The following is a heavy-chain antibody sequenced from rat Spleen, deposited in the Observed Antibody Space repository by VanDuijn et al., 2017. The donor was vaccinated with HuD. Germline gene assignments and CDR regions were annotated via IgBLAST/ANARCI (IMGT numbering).Heavy chain of an antibody. J-gene: IGHJ2*01. V-gene: IGHV5-27*01. Sequence: EVQLVESGGGLVQPGRSLKLSCVASGFTFSNYYMAWIRQAPKKGLEWVASISTRGGSTYYRDSVKGRFTISRDNAKSTLYLQMDSLRSEDTATYYCATDRGDYWGQGVMVTVSS. CDR1: GFTFSNYY. D-gene: IGHD4-3*01. CDR2: ISTRGGST. CDR3: ATDRGDY.